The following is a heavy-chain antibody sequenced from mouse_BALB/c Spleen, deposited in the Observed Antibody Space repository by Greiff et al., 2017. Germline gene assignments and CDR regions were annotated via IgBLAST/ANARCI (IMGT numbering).Heavy chain of an antibody. CDR2: IYPYNGGT. D-gene: IGHD3-1*01. CDR1: GYTFTDYN. J-gene: IGHJ4*01. V-gene: IGHV1S29*02. Sequence: EVQLQQSGPELVKPGASVKISCKASGYTFTDYNMHWVKQSHGKSLEWIGYIYPYNGGTGYNQKFKSKATLTVDNSSSTAYMELRSLTSEDSAVCDCAREGPLGGGYAMDDWGQGTSVTVSA. CDR3: AREGPLGGGYAMDD.